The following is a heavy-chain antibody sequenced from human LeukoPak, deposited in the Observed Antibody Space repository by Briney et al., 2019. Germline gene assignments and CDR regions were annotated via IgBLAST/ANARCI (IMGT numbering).Heavy chain of an antibody. CDR1: GYTFTGYY. CDR3: ARGYYDRGSLYYFDY. J-gene: IGHJ4*02. Sequence: ASVKVFCKTSGYTFTGYYMHWVGQAPGQGLEWLGWIDPNSGGTNYAQKFQGRVTMTRDTSIGTAYMELSGLTSDDTAVYYCARGYYDRGSLYYFDYWGQGTLVTVSS. V-gene: IGHV1-2*02. D-gene: IGHD3-22*01. CDR2: IDPNSGGT.